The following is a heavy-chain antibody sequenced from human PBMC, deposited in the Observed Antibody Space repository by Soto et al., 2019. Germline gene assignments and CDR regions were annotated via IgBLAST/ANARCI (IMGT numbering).Heavy chain of an antibody. CDR3: AKGTYYYDSSGYYLPGPHDAFDI. D-gene: IGHD3-22*01. V-gene: IGHV3-30*18. Sequence: GGSLRLSCAASGFTFSSYGMHWVRQAPGKGLEWVAVISYDGSNKYYADSVKGRFTISRDNSKNTLYLQMNSLRAEDTAVYYCAKGTYYYDSSGYYLPGPHDAFDIWGQGTMVTVSS. CDR2: ISYDGSNK. CDR1: GFTFSSYG. J-gene: IGHJ3*02.